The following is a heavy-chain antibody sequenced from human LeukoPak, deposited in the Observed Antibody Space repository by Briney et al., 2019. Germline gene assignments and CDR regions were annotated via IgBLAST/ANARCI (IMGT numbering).Heavy chain of an antibody. CDR1: GGSFSGYY. D-gene: IGHD6-19*01. CDR2: INHSGST. Sequence: SETLSLTCAVYGGSFSGYYWSWIRQPPGKGLEWIGEINHSGSTNYNPSLKSRVTISVDTSKNQFSLKLSSVTAADTAVYYCARGIAVAGWFDSWGQGTLVTVSS. J-gene: IGHJ5*01. CDR3: ARGIAVAGWFDS. V-gene: IGHV4-34*01.